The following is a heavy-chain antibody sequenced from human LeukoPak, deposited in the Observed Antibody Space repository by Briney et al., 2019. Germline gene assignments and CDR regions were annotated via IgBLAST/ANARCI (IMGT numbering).Heavy chain of an antibody. CDR3: VRGGSGWYYFDY. CDR2: IGIAGDT. D-gene: IGHD6-19*01. V-gene: IGHV3-13*04. Sequence: PGGSLRLSCAASGFTFTNYDMHWVRQVTGKGLEWVSAIGIAGDTYYPGSVRGRFTISRENAKNSLYLQMNSLRDGDTAVYYCVRGGSGWYYFDYWGQGTPVTVSS. J-gene: IGHJ4*02. CDR1: GFTFTNYD.